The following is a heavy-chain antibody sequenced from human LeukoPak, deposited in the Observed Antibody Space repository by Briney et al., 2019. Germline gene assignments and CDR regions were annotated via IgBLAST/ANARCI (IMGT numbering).Heavy chain of an antibody. CDR1: GFTFSSYA. CDR2: ISGSGGST. CDR3: ARGVRIAVAGNIDY. D-gene: IGHD6-19*01. Sequence: GGSLRLSCAASGFTFSSYAMSWVRQAPGKGLEWVSAISGSGGSTYYADSVKGRFTISRDNSKNTLYLQMNSLRADDTAVYYCARGVRIAVAGNIDYWGQGTLVTVSS. V-gene: IGHV3-23*01. J-gene: IGHJ4*02.